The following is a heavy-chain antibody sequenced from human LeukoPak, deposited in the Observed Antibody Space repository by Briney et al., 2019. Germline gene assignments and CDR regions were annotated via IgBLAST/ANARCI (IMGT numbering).Heavy chain of an antibody. V-gene: IGHV4-39*07. J-gene: IGHJ5*02. D-gene: IGHD3-22*01. CDR2: IYYSGST. CDR1: GGSISSSSYY. Sequence: SETLSLTCTVSGGSISSSSYYWGWIHQPPGKGLEWIGSIYYSGSTYYNPSLKSRVTISVDTSKNQFSLKLSSVTAADTAVYYCVRDDYDSSTYYGAFWFDPWGQGILVTVAS. CDR3: VRDDYDSSTYYGAFWFDP.